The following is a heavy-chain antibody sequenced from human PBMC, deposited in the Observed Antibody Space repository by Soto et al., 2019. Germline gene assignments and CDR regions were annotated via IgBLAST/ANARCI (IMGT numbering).Heavy chain of an antibody. J-gene: IGHJ6*02. Sequence: PGESLKISCKGSGYSFTSYWIGWVRQMPGKGLEWMGIIYPGDSDTRYSPSFQGQVTISADKPISTAYLQWSSLKASDTAMYYCARHGFESLLTVITYGASTDMYALAQENALTISS. V-gene: IGHV5-51*01. D-gene: IGHD3-16*01. CDR3: ARHGFESLLTVITYGASTDMYA. CDR2: IYPGDSDT. CDR1: GYSFTSYW.